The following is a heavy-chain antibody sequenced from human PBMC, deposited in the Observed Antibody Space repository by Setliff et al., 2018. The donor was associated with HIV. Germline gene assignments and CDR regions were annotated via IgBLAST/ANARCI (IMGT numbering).Heavy chain of an antibody. CDR1: GFTFSSYS. CDR3: ARAQPFDP. J-gene: IGHJ5*02. V-gene: IGHV3-48*04. Sequence: HPGGTLRLSCAASGFTFSSYSMNWVRQAPGKGLEWVSYISSSRSTIHYADSVKGRFTISRDNAKKALYLQMNSLRAEDTAVYYCARAQPFDPWGQGTLVTVSS. D-gene: IGHD6-13*01. CDR2: ISSSRSTI.